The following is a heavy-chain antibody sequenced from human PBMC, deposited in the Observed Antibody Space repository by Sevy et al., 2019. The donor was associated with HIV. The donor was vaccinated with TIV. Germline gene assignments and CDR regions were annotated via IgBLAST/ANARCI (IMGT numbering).Heavy chain of an antibody. CDR1: GFTVNDKY. J-gene: IGHJ4*02. CDR3: VSLFLSYRSGWSYFDY. D-gene: IGHD6-19*01. V-gene: IGHV3-66*02. CDR2: IFVSGST. Sequence: GGSLRLSCAISGFTVNDKYIIWVRQAPGKGLEWVSVIFVSGSTSYADSAKGGLTISRDNSKNTVDLQMNSVRAEDTAVYYCVSLFLSYRSGWSYFDYWGQGTLVTVSS.